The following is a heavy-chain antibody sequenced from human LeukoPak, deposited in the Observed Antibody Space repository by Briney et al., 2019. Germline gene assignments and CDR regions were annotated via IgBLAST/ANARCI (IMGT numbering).Heavy chain of an antibody. J-gene: IGHJ4*02. D-gene: IGHD3-3*01. CDR3: ARTAPITVFGVVEGLSDY. CDR2: INPNSGGT. V-gene: IGHV1-2*06. CDR1: GYTFTGYY. Sequence: ASVKVSCKASGYTFTGYYMHWVRQAPGQGLEWMGRINPNSGGTNYAQKFQGRVPMARDTSISTAYMELSRLRSDDTAVYYCARTAPITVFGVVEGLSDYWSQGTLVSVSS.